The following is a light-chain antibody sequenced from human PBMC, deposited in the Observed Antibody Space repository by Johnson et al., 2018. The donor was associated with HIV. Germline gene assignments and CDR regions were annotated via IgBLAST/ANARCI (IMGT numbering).Light chain of an antibody. V-gene: IGLV1-51*01. Sequence: QSVLTQPPSVSAAAGQKVTISCSGSSSNIGNNYVSWYQHLPGTAPKLLIYDNNKRPSGIPDRFSGSKSGTSATLGITGLQTGDEADYYCGTWDSSLSAGVFGTGTKVTVL. CDR2: DNN. J-gene: IGLJ1*01. CDR1: SSNIGNNY. CDR3: GTWDSSLSAGV.